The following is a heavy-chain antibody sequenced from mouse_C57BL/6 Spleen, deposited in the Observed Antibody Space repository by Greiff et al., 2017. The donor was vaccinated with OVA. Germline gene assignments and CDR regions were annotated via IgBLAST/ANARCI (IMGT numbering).Heavy chain of an antibody. CDR1: GFTFSNYW. J-gene: IGHJ2*01. CDR3: TADTTVGFDY. V-gene: IGHV6-3*01. Sequence: EVMLVESGGGLVQPGGSMKLSCVASGFTFSNYWMNWVRQSPEKGLEWVAQIRLKSDNYATHYAESVKGRFTISRDDSKSSVYLQMNNLRAEDTGIYYCTADTTVGFDYWGQGTTLTVSS. CDR2: IRLKSDNYAT. D-gene: IGHD1-1*01.